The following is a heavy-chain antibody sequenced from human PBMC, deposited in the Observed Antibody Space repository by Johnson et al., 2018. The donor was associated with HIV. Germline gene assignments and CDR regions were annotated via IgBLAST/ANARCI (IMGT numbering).Heavy chain of an antibody. CDR1: GFTFSSYG. Sequence: QVQLVESGGGVVQPGRTLRLSCAASGFTFSSYGMHWVRQAHGKGLEWVASIRYDRSNKYYADSVKGRFTISRDNSKNTLYLQMNSLRAEDTAVYYCAKRYSGSLRDTFDIWGQGTMVTVSS. J-gene: IGHJ3*02. D-gene: IGHD1-26*01. CDR3: AKRYSGSLRDTFDI. CDR2: IRYDRSNK. V-gene: IGHV3-30*02.